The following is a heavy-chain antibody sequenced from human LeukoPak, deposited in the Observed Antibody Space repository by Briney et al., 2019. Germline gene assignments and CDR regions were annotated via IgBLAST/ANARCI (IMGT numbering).Heavy chain of an antibody. CDR3: ARHRGGRNESTANRPFDC. CDR2: IKEDGSEK. J-gene: IGHJ4*02. Sequence: PGGSLRLSCAASGFTFSGYWMSWVRQAPGKGLEWVANIKEDGSEKHYVDSVEGRFTISIDNARNSLYLQMSSLRVEDTAMYYCARHRGGRNESTANRPFDCGGKETLLTASP. D-gene: IGHD2-8*02. V-gene: IGHV3-7*01. CDR1: GFTFSGYW.